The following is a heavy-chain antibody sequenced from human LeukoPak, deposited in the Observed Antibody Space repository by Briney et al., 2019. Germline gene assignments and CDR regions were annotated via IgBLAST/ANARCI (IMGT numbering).Heavy chain of an antibody. CDR2: INPNSGGT. D-gene: IGHD2-8*01. Sequence: ASVKVSCKASGYTFTGYYMHWVRQAPGQGLEWMGWINPNSGGTNYAQKFQGRVTMTRDTSISTAYMELSRLRSDDTAVYYCARDRNGVYYYYYMDVWGKGTTVTVSS. V-gene: IGHV1-2*02. J-gene: IGHJ6*03. CDR3: ARDRNGVYYYYYMDV. CDR1: GYTFTGYY.